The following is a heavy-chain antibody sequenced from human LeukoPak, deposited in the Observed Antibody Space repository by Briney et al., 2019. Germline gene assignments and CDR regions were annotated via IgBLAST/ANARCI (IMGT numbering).Heavy chain of an antibody. J-gene: IGHJ4*02. D-gene: IGHD3-9*01. Sequence: GRSLRLSCAASGFTFSKYAMSWVRQAPGKGLEWVSAVCGRDTSTYYADSVKGRFTISRDNSKTTLYLQMNSLRAEDTAIYYCAKWGDYDVLTGYYDSDYWGRGTLVTVSS. CDR2: VCGRDTST. CDR1: GFTFSKYA. CDR3: AKWGDYDVLTGYYDSDY. V-gene: IGHV3-23*01.